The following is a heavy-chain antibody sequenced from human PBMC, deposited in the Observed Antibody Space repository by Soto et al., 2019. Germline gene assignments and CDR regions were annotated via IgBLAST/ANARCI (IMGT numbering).Heavy chain of an antibody. CDR1: GYSFTSYW. J-gene: IGHJ6*02. CDR3: ARSRYSSSWYRGDYYYGMDV. CDR2: IDPSDSYT. Sequence: PGESLKISCKGSGYSFTSYWISWVRQMPGKGLEWMGRIDPSDSYTNYSPSFQGHVTISADKSISTAHLQWSSLKASDTAMYYCARSRYSSSWYRGDYYYGMDVWGQGTTVTVSS. D-gene: IGHD6-13*01. V-gene: IGHV5-10-1*01.